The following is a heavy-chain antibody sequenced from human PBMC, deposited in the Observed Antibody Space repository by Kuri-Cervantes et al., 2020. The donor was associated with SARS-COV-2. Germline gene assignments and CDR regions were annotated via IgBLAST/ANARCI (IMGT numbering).Heavy chain of an antibody. CDR2: IIPIFGTA. J-gene: IGHJ5*02. D-gene: IGHD3-3*01. V-gene: IGHV1-69*05. Sequence: SVKVSCKASGGTFSSYAISWVRQAPGQGLEWMGGIIPIFGTANYAQKFQGRVTMTRNTSISTAYMELSSLRSEDTAVYYCARGDYDFWSGPGNNWFDPWGQGTLVTVSS. CDR1: GGTFSSYA. CDR3: ARGDYDFWSGPGNNWFDP.